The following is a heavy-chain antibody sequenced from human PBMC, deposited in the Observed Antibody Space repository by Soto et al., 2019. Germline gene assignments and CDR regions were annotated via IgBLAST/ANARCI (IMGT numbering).Heavy chain of an antibody. Sequence: TLSLTCAVSGGSISSSNWWSWVRQPPGKGLEWIGEIYHSGSTNYNPSLKSRVTISVDKSKNQFSLKLSSVTAADTAVYYCASVLGYSYGYSDYWGQGTLVTVSS. CDR1: GGSISSSNW. J-gene: IGHJ4*02. CDR3: ASVLGYSYGYSDY. V-gene: IGHV4-4*02. CDR2: IYHSGST. D-gene: IGHD5-18*01.